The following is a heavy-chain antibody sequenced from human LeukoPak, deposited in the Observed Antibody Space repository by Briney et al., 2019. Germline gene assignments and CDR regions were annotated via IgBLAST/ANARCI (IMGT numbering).Heavy chain of an antibody. CDR3: AKHDPGYSGYEIYYYYYMDV. V-gene: IGHV3-23*01. Sequence: PGGSLRLSCAASGFTFSSYSMNWVRQAPGKGLEWVSAISGSGGSTYYADSVKGRFTISRDNSKNTLYLQMNSLRAEDTAVYYCAKHDPGYSGYEIYYYYYMDVWGKGTTVTVSS. CDR2: ISGSGGST. J-gene: IGHJ6*03. D-gene: IGHD5-12*01. CDR1: GFTFSSYS.